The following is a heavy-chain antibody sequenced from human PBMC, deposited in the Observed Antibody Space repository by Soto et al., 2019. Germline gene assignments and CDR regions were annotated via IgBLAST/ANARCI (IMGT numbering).Heavy chain of an antibody. J-gene: IGHJ6*02. CDR2: INAGNGNT. CDR3: ARDNVGYFDWLDNYYYYYGTDV. D-gene: IGHD3-9*01. CDR1: GYTFTSYA. V-gene: IGHV1-3*01. Sequence: GASVKVSCKASGYTFTSYAMHWVRQAPGQRLEWMGWINAGNGNTKYSQKFQGRVTITRDTSASTAYMELSSLRSEDTAVYYCARDNVGYFDWLDNYYYYYGTDVWGQGTTVTVSS.